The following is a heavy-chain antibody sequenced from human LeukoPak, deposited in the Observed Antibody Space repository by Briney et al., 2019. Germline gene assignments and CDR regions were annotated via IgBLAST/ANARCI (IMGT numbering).Heavy chain of an antibody. CDR1: GGTFSSYA. Sequence: ASVKVSCKASGGTFSSYAISWVRQAPGQGLEWMGWISAYNGNTNYAQKLQGRVTMTTDTSTSTAYMELRSLRSDDTAVYYCARAQGSSSSNDYWGQGTLVTVSS. J-gene: IGHJ4*02. D-gene: IGHD6-13*01. CDR2: ISAYNGNT. CDR3: ARAQGSSSSNDY. V-gene: IGHV1-18*01.